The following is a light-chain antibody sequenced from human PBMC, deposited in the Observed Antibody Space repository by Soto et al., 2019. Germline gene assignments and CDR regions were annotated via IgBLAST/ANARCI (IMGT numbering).Light chain of an antibody. V-gene: IGLV2-11*01. CDR2: DVS. CDR3: CSYAGTYTYV. CDR1: NFDVGGYNY. J-gene: IGLJ1*01. Sequence: QSALTQPRSVSGSPGQSVTISCAGTNFDVGGYNYVSWYQQHPGKAPKLIIHDVSEWPSGVPDRFSGSKSGITASLNISGLQAEDEADYYCCSYAGTYTYVFGPGTKLTVL.